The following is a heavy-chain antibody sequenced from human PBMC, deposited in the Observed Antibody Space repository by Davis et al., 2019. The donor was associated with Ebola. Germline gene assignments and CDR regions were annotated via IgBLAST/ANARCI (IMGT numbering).Heavy chain of an antibody. V-gene: IGHV4-4*02. J-gene: IGHJ6*02. CDR3: ARGGIQLWFEYYYYYGMDV. Sequence: SETLSLTCAVSGGSISSSNWWSWVRQPPGKGLEWIGEISQSGSTNYNPSLKSRVTISVDKSKNQFSLKLSSVTAADTAVYYCARGGIQLWFEYYYYYGMDVWGQGTTVTVSS. D-gene: IGHD5-18*01. CDR1: GGSISSSNW. CDR2: ISQSGST.